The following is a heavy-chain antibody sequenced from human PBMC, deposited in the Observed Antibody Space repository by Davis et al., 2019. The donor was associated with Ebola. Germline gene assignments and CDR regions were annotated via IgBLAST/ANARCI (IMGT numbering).Heavy chain of an antibody. J-gene: IGHJ4*02. CDR1: GNSFASHW. Sequence: GGSLRLSCQASGNSFASHWIGWVRQMPGNGLAWMGIIFTGDSDTRYSPSFRGQVTISADKSITTAYLQWSSLKASDPAMYDCARFLEWKADYWGQGTLVTVSS. CDR3: ARFLEWKADY. V-gene: IGHV5-51*01. D-gene: IGHD3-3*01. CDR2: IFTGDSDT.